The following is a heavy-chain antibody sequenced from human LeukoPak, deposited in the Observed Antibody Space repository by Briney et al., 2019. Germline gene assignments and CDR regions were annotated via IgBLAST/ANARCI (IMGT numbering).Heavy chain of an antibody. CDR3: ATHTDWRFDY. CDR2: INQDGSGR. CDR1: GFTFSSDW. J-gene: IGHJ4*02. V-gene: IGHV3-7*01. D-gene: IGHD3-9*01. Sequence: PGGSLRLSCAGSGFTFSSDWMSWVRQAPGKGLEWVANINQDGSGRNYVDSVKGRFTISRDNAQSSVFLQMNSLGVEDTAVYYCATHTDWRFDYWGQGTLVSVSS.